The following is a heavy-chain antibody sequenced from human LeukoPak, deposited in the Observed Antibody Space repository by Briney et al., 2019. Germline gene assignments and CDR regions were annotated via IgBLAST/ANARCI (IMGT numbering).Heavy chain of an antibody. CDR1: GYTFTGYY. CDR2: INPNSGGT. J-gene: IGHJ3*02. CDR3: ARDGRYFDWLPQSPFDI. V-gene: IGHV1-2*02. D-gene: IGHD3-9*01. Sequence: GASVKVSCKASGYTFTGYYMHWVRQAPGQGLEWMGWINPNSGGTNYAQKFQGRVTMTRDTSISTAYMELSRLRSDDTAVYYCARDGRYFDWLPQSPFDIWGQGTMVTVSS.